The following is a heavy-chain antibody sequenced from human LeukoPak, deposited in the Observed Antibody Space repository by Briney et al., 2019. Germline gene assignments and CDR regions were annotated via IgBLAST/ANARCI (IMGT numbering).Heavy chain of an antibody. V-gene: IGHV4-4*07. CDR3: AREELGYCSSTSCPHFDY. J-gene: IGHJ4*02. CDR2: IYTSGST. D-gene: IGHD2-2*01. CDR1: GGSISSYY. Sequence: SETLSLTCTVSGGSISSYYWSWIRQPAGKGLEGIGRIYTSGSTNYHPSLKSRVTISVDKSKNQFSLKLSSVTAADTAVYYCAREELGYCSSTSCPHFDYWGQGTLVTVSS.